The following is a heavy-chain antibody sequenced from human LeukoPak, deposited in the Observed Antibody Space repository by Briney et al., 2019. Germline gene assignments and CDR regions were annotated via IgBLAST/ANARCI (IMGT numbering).Heavy chain of an antibody. CDR1: GYTFTSYY. D-gene: IGHD1-1*01. V-gene: IGHV1-46*01. CDR2: INPSGGST. CDR3: AGPRYPNYYGMDV. Sequence: ASVKVSCKASGYTFTSYYMHWVRQAPGQGLEWMGIINPSGGSTSYAQKLQGRVTMTTDTSTSTAYMELRSLRSDDTAVYYCAGPRYPNYYGMDVWGQGTTVTVSS. J-gene: IGHJ6*02.